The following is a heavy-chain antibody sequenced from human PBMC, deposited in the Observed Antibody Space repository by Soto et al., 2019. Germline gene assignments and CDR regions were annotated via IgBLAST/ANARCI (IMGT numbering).Heavy chain of an antibody. V-gene: IGHV1-18*01. CDR3: ARNYYDSSGYYQHFDFDY. Sequence: QVQLVQSGVEVKKPGASVKVSCKASGYTFTSYGISWVRQAPGQGLEWMGWISAYNGNTNYAQKLQGRVTMTTDTSTSTAYMELRSLRSDDTAVYYCARNYYDSSGYYQHFDFDYWGQGTLVTVSS. CDR2: ISAYNGNT. D-gene: IGHD3-22*01. CDR1: GYTFTSYG. J-gene: IGHJ4*02.